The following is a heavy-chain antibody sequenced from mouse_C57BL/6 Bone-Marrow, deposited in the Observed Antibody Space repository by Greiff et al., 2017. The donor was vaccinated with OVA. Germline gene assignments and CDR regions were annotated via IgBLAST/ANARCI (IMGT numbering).Heavy chain of an antibody. V-gene: IGHV5-17*01. CDR2: ISSGSSTI. D-gene: IGHD2-4*01. CDR1: GFTFSDYG. CDR3: LRRGYAMDY. Sequence: EVKLVESGGGLVKPGGSLTLSCAASGFTFSDYGMHWVRQAPEKGLEWVAHISSGSSTISYADTVKGRFTISRDNAKNTLFLQMTSLRSEDTAMYYSLRRGYAMDYWGQGTSVTVSS. J-gene: IGHJ4*01.